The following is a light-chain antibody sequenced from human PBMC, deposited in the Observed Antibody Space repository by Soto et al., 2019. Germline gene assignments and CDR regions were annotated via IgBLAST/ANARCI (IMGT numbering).Light chain of an antibody. CDR3: QTWGTGEHAV. CDR2: LNSDGSH. Sequence: QLVLTQSPSASASLGASVKLTCTLSSGHSSYAIAWHQQQPEKGPRYLMKLNSDGSHSKGDGIPDRFSGSSSGAERYLTISSLQSEDEADYYCQTWGTGEHAVFGGGTQLTVL. V-gene: IGLV4-69*01. CDR1: SGHSSYA. J-gene: IGLJ7*01.